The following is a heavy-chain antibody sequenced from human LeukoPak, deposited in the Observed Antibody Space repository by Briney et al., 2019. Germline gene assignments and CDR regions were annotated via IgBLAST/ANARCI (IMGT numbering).Heavy chain of an antibody. Sequence: SETLSLTCTVSGGSISSSSYYWGWIRQPPGKGLEWLGSIYYSGSTYYNPSLKSRVTISVDTSKNQFSLKLSSVTAADTAVYYCARHVGSSWYQWIDYWGQGTLVTVSS. CDR1: GGSISSSSYY. V-gene: IGHV4-39*01. CDR2: IYYSGST. D-gene: IGHD6-13*01. CDR3: ARHVGSSWYQWIDY. J-gene: IGHJ4*02.